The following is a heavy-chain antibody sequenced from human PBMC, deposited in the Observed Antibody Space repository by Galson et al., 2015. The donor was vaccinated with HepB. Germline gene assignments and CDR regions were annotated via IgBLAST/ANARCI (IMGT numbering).Heavy chain of an antibody. CDR2: FSVITGNM. D-gene: IGHD2-21*01. V-gene: IGHV3-21*06. Sequence: SLRLSCATSGFNFRAYTMNWVRQAPGKGLEWVSSFSVITGNMYYADSLKGRFTISSDNAKNSFHLQMNSLRAEDTAVYYCARGSGIYGLDVWGQGTTVTVSS. J-gene: IGHJ6*02. CDR3: ARGSGIYGLDV. CDR1: GFNFRAYT.